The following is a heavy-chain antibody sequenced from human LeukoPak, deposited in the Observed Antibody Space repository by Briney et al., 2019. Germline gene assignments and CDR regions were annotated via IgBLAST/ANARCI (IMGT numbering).Heavy chain of an antibody. CDR1: GFTVSSNY. CDR3: AKDSPGIAARPDFDY. J-gene: IGHJ4*02. Sequence: GGSLRLSCAASGFTVSSNYMSWVRQAPGKGLEWVSAVSGSGGSTYYADSVQGWFTISRDNSKNTLYLQMNSLRTEDTAVYYCAKDSPGIAARPDFDYWGQGTLVTVSS. V-gene: IGHV3-23*01. CDR2: VSGSGGST. D-gene: IGHD6-6*01.